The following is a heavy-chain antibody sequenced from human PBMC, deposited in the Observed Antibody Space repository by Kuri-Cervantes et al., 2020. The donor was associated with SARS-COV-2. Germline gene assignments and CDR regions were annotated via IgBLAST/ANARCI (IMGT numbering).Heavy chain of an antibody. Sequence: SETLSLTCTVAGGSISSSSYYWGWIRQPPGKGLEWIGSIYYSGSTYYNPSLKSRVTISVDTSKNQFSLKLSSVTAADTAVYYCARLMPYDFWSGYRAYYYGIGVWGQGTTVTVSS. V-gene: IGHV4-39*01. D-gene: IGHD3-3*01. CDR2: IYYSGST. CDR3: ARLMPYDFWSGYRAYYYGIGV. CDR1: GGSISSSSYY. J-gene: IGHJ6*02.